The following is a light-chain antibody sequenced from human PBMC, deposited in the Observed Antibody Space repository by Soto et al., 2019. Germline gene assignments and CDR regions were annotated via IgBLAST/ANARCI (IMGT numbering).Light chain of an antibody. J-gene: IGKJ2*01. V-gene: IGKV3-15*01. CDR1: QSVGTN. CDR2: SAS. CDR3: QQYNNWPPYS. Sequence: IVMTQSPATLSVSPGESATLSCRASQSVGTNLAWYQQTPGQDPRVLIHSASTRATGIPARFSGSGSDTEFTLTISGLQSEDFAIYYCQQYNNWPPYSFGQGTKLENK.